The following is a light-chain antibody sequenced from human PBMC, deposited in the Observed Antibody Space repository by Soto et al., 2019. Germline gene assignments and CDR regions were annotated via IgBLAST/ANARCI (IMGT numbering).Light chain of an antibody. CDR1: QSLLHSNGYNF. Sequence: DIVMTQSPLSLPVTPGEPASISCRSSQSLLHSNGYNFLDWYLQKPGQSPQLLIYLGFNRPPGVPDRFSGSGSGTDFTLTISRVEAEDVGVYYCMQALQTPRTFGQGTKVEIK. J-gene: IGKJ1*01. V-gene: IGKV2-28*01. CDR2: LGF. CDR3: MQALQTPRT.